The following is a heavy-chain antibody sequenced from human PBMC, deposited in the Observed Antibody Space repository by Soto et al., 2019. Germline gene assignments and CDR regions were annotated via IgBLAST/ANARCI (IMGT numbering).Heavy chain of an antibody. D-gene: IGHD2-15*01. Sequence: EVQLVESGGGLVQPGRSLRLSCAASGFTFDDYAMHWVRQAPGKGLEWVSGISWNSGSIGYADSVKGRFTISRDNAKNSMYLQMNSLRAEDTALYYCAKKGGSGGSCYFHYWGQGTLVTVSS. V-gene: IGHV3-9*01. CDR1: GFTFDDYA. CDR2: ISWNSGSI. J-gene: IGHJ4*02. CDR3: AKKGGSGGSCYFHY.